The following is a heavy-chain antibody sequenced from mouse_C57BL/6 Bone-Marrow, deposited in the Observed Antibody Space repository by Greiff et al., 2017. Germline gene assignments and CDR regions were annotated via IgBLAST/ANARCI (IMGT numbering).Heavy chain of an antibody. Sequence: EVQRVESGGGLVQPGGSLKLSCAASGFTFSDYYMYWVRQTPEKRLEWVAYISNGGGSTYYPDTVKGRFTISRDNAKNTLYLQMSRLKSEDTAMYYCARFGYVYYFDYWGQGTTLTVSS. V-gene: IGHV5-12*01. CDR2: ISNGGGST. J-gene: IGHJ2*01. CDR1: GFTFSDYY. CDR3: ARFGYVYYFDY. D-gene: IGHD2-2*01.